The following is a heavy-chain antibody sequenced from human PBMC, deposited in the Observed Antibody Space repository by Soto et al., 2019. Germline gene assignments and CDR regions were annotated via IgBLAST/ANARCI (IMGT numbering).Heavy chain of an antibody. CDR3: AMVDNYVTPTPQDV. D-gene: IGHD3-16*01. CDR2: ISPYSGTT. V-gene: IGHV1-18*01. CDR1: GYIFVNYG. Sequence: QVQLVQSGDEVRKPGSSVKVSCKASGYIFVNYGIAWVRQAPGQGLEWMGWISPYSGTTHYASKVQGRLTMTTDTSTSTADMDLGSLTSDDTAVYYCAMVDNYVTPTPQDVWGQGTTGTVSS. J-gene: IGHJ6*02.